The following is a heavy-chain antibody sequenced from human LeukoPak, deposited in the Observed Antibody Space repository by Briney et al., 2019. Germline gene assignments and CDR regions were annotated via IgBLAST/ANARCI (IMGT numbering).Heavy chain of an antibody. Sequence: ASVKVSCKASGYTFTGYSMHWVRQAPGQGLEWMGWINPNSGGTNYAQKFRGRVTMTRDTSISTAYMELSRLRSDDTAVYYCARANQQRWLQRNYYFDYWGQGTLVTVSS. CDR3: ARANQQRWLQRNYYFDY. J-gene: IGHJ4*02. V-gene: IGHV1-2*02. CDR2: INPNSGGT. D-gene: IGHD5-24*01. CDR1: GYTFTGYS.